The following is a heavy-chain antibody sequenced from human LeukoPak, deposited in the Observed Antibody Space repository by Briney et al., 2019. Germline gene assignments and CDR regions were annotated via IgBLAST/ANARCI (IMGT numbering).Heavy chain of an antibody. V-gene: IGHV3-23*01. CDR3: AKYYYDSSGYPRFDP. CDR2: ISGSGGST. CDR1: GFTFSSYA. D-gene: IGHD3-22*01. Sequence: GGSLRLPCAASGFTFSSYAMSWVRQAPGKGLEWVSAISGSGGSTYYADSVKGRFTISRDNSKNTLYLQMNSLRAEDTAVYYCAKYYYDSSGYPRFDPWGQGTLVTVSS. J-gene: IGHJ5*02.